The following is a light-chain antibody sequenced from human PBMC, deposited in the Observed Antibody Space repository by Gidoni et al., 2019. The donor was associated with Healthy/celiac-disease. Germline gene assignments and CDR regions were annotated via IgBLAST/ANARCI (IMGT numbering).Light chain of an antibody. J-gene: IGKJ2*01. V-gene: IGKV3-15*01. Sequence: EIVITQSQATLSVSPGERATLSCRASQSVSSNLAWYQQKPGQAPRLLLYGASTRATGIPARFSGSGSGTEFTLTISSLQSEDFAVYYCQQYNNWPPTFGQGTKLEIK. CDR3: QQYNNWPPT. CDR1: QSVSSN. CDR2: GAS.